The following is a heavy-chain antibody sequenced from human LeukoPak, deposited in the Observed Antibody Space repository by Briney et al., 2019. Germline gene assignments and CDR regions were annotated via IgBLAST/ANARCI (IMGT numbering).Heavy chain of an antibody. CDR2: ISGSGSSS. D-gene: IGHD3-10*01. J-gene: IGHJ4*02. Sequence: GGSLRLSCAASGLTFSNYAMTWVRQAPGMGLEWVSSISGSGSSSYYADSVKGRFTVSRDNSKNTLHLQMNSLRAEDTAVYYCAKDFLYNVVDYWGQGTLVAVSS. CDR3: AKDFLYNVVDY. CDR1: GLTFSNYA. V-gene: IGHV3-23*01.